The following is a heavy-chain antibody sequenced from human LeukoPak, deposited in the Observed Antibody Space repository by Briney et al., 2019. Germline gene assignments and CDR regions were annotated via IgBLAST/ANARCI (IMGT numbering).Heavy chain of an antibody. D-gene: IGHD2-2*01. CDR2: INRSGST. CDR1: GGSFSGYY. V-gene: IGHV4-34*01. Sequence: SETLSLTCAVYGGSFSGYYWSWIRQPPGEGLEWIGEINRSGSTNYNPSLKSRVTISVDTSKNQFSLNLSSVTAADTAVYYCARARGIVPAAPPARYYYYGMDVWGKGTTVTVSS. J-gene: IGHJ6*04. CDR3: ARARGIVPAAPPARYYYYGMDV.